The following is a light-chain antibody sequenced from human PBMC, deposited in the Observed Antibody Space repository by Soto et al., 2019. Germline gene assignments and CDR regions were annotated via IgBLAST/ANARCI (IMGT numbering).Light chain of an antibody. J-gene: IGLJ1*01. Sequence: QSALTQPASVSVSPGQSIAISCTGTSSDVGSDYNYVSWYQQHPGKAPKLMVYDVSTRPSGVSNRFSGSKSGTPASLTISGLQAEDEADYYCPSYTSISTYVFGTGTKVTVL. V-gene: IGLV2-14*03. CDR3: PSYTSISTYV. CDR2: DVS. CDR1: SSDVGSDYNY.